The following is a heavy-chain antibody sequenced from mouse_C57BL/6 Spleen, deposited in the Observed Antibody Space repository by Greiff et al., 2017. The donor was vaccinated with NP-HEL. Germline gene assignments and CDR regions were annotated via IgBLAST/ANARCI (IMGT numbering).Heavy chain of an antibody. CDR1: GYTFTSYW. J-gene: IGHJ3*01. CDR3: ASAPLTGTGAY. V-gene: IGHV1-61*01. Sequence: QVQLQQPGAELVRPGSSVKLSCKASGYTFTSYWMDWVKQRPGQGLEWIGNIYPSDSETHYNQKFKDKATLTVDKSSSTAYMQLSSLTSEDSAVYYCASAPLTGTGAYWGQGTLVTVSA. CDR2: IYPSDSET. D-gene: IGHD4-1*01.